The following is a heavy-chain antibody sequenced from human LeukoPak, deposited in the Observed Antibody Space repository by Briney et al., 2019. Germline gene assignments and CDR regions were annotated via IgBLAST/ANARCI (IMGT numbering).Heavy chain of an antibody. J-gene: IGHJ6*04. V-gene: IGHV3-23*01. CDR2: ISGSGDNT. D-gene: IGHD3-10*02. CDR1: GFPFSTYG. Sequence: PGGSLRLSCAASGFPFSTYGMSWVRQAPGKGLEWVSAISGSGDNTYYADSVRGRFTISRDNAKNSLYLQMNSLRAEDTAVYYCAELGITMIGGVWGKGTTVTISS. CDR3: AELGITMIGGV.